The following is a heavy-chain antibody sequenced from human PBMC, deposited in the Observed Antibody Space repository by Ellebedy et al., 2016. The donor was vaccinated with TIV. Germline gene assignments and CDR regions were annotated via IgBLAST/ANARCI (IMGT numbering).Heavy chain of an antibody. V-gene: IGHV3-23*01. Sequence: GESLKISCAASGFTFSSYAMSWVRQAPGKGLEWVSTMSGSDGSTYYADSVRGRFTISRDNSKNTLYLQMNSLRAEDTAVYYCAKATSMTTVTASFICGMDVWGQGTSVTVSS. CDR1: GFTFSSYA. J-gene: IGHJ6*02. D-gene: IGHD4-17*01. CDR2: MSGSDGST. CDR3: AKATSMTTVTASFICGMDV.